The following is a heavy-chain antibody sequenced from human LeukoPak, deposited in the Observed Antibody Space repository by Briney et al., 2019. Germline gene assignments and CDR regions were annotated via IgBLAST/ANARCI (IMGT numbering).Heavy chain of an antibody. CDR1: GFTVSSNY. V-gene: IGHV3-23*01. J-gene: IGHJ4*02. Sequence: GGSLRLSCAASGFTVSSNYMTWVRQAPGKGLEWVSTISNSGGYTFFADSVKGRFTISRDNSKNTIYLQMNSLRAEDTAVYYCARDWDYVWGSFRPYYLDYWGQGTLVTVSS. CDR2: ISNSGGYT. D-gene: IGHD3-16*02. CDR3: ARDWDYVWGSFRPYYLDY.